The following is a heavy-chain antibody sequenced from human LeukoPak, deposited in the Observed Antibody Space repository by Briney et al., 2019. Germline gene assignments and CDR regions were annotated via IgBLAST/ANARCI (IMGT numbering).Heavy chain of an antibody. Sequence: GGSLSLSCAASGFTFSDYYMSWIRQVPGKGLELVSHMSSSGSTIYYADSVKGRFTISRDNAKNSLFLHMNSLRAEDTAIYYCARDPVSSWSYWGQGTLVTVSS. CDR2: MSSSGSTI. CDR3: ARDPVSSWSY. J-gene: IGHJ4*02. V-gene: IGHV3-11*01. CDR1: GFTFSDYY. D-gene: IGHD6-19*01.